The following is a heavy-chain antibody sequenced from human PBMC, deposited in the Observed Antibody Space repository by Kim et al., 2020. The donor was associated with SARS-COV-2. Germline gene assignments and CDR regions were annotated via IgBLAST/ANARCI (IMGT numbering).Heavy chain of an antibody. Sequence: SETLSLTCTVSGGSISSYYWSWIRQPPGKGLEWIGYIYYSGSTNYNPSLKSRVTISVDTSKNQFSLKLSSVTAADTAVYYCARRPDSSSWYVDYWGQGTLVTVSS. V-gene: IGHV4-59*08. CDR2: IYYSGST. D-gene: IGHD6-13*01. CDR1: GGSISSYY. CDR3: ARRPDSSSWYVDY. J-gene: IGHJ4*02.